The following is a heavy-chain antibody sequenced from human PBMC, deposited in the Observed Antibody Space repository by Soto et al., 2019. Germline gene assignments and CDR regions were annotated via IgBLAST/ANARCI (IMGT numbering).Heavy chain of an antibody. D-gene: IGHD2-2*01. CDR3: AKQYTDLVIGAFDV. CDR1: GFMFSSYG. J-gene: IGHJ3*01. CDR2: ISYGGTYK. V-gene: IGHV3-30*18. Sequence: QVQLVESGGGVVQPGRSLRLSCAASGFMFSSYGIHWVRQAPGRGLEWVAVISYGGTYKYYADSVKGRFTLSRDNSENTVSLQMNSLRPEHTAVYYCAKQYTDLVIGAFDVWGPGAMVTVSS.